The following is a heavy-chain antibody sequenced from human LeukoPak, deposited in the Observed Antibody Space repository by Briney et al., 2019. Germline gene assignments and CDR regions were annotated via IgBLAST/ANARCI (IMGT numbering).Heavy chain of an antibody. Sequence: SETLSLTCTVSGDSIRNSYWTWIRQPPGKGLEWIGYAYYSGHTNYNSSLKSRVTMSLDTSKSQFSLRLSSVTAADTAVYFCARHPFATPFDYWGPGTLVTVSS. V-gene: IGHV4-59*08. J-gene: IGHJ4*02. CDR1: GDSIRNSY. CDR3: ARHPFATPFDY. D-gene: IGHD2-15*01. CDR2: AYYSGHT.